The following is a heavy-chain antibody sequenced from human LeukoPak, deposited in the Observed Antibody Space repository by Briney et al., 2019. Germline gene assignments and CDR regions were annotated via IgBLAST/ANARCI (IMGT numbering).Heavy chain of an antibody. Sequence: PGGSLRLSCAASGFTFSYYGMNWVRQAPGKGLEWVTLIWNDGSKKYYADSVKGRFTVSRGNSKNTLYLQMNSLRAEDTAVYYCARCVYGVSTYYFDYWGQGNLVTVSS. J-gene: IGHJ4*02. CDR1: GFTFSYYG. V-gene: IGHV3-33*01. CDR2: IWNDGSKK. CDR3: ARCVYGVSTYYFDY. D-gene: IGHD4-17*01.